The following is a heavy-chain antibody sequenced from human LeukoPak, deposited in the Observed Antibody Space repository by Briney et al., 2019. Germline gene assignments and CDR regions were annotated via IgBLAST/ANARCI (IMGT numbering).Heavy chain of an antibody. CDR2: ISDSGAST. Sequence: PGGSLRLSCGASGFTFSSYGMSWVRQAPGKGLEWVSGISDSGASTNYADSVKGRFTISRDNSKNTLYLQMNSLRAEDTAVYYCAKDLDPHYYDSSGYRGLFDYWGQGTLVTVSS. D-gene: IGHD3-22*01. CDR1: GFTFSSYG. V-gene: IGHV3-23*01. CDR3: AKDLDPHYYDSSGYRGLFDY. J-gene: IGHJ4*02.